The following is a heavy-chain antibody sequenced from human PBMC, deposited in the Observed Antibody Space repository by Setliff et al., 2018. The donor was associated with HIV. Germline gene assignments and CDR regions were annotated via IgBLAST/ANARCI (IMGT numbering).Heavy chain of an antibody. J-gene: IGHJ1*01. D-gene: IGHD1-1*01. V-gene: IGHV4-61*09. CDR1: GGSISSGSYY. Sequence: PSETLSLTCTVSGGSISSGSYYWSWIRQPAGKGLEWIGHIYTSGSTNYNPSLKSRVTISIDTSKKQFSLKLNSVTAADTAVYYCARETSVTPVGLDHWGQGTLVTVSS. CDR2: IYTSGST. CDR3: ARETSVTPVGLDH.